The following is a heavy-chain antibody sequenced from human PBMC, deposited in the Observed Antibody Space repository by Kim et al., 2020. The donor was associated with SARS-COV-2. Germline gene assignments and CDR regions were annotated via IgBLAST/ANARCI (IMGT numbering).Heavy chain of an antibody. J-gene: IGHJ6*02. CDR3: ARERLSGYQLLSRGYYYYGMDV. V-gene: IGHV1-3*01. D-gene: IGHD2-2*01. Sequence: ASVKVSCKASGYTFTSYAMHWVRQAPGQRLEWMGWINAGNGNTKYSQKFQGRVTITRDTSASTAYMELSSLRSEDTAVYYCARERLSGYQLLSRGYYYYGMDVWGQGTTVTVSS. CDR2: INAGNGNT. CDR1: GYTFTSYA.